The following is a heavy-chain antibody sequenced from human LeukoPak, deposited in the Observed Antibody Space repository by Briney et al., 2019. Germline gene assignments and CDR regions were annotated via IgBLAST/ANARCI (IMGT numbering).Heavy chain of an antibody. CDR1: GYTFSDHY. CDR3: ARGGYYYDSSGYYPGGDY. CDR2: SRDKGNSYTT. Sequence: GGSLRLSCAASGYTFSDHYIDWVRQAPGKGLEWVGRSRDKGNSYTTAYAASVRGRFTISRDDSKNSQYLQMNSLRAEDTAVYYCARGGYYYDSSGYYPGGDYWGQGTLVTVSS. J-gene: IGHJ4*02. D-gene: IGHD3-22*01. V-gene: IGHV3-72*01.